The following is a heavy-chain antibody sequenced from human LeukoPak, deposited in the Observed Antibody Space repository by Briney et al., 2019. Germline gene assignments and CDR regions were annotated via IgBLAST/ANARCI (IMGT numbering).Heavy chain of an antibody. CDR2: INAGNGNT. CDR1: GYTFTSYA. CDR3: ARVSYDSSGLLPWDY. D-gene: IGHD3-22*01. Sequence: ASVKVSCKASGYTFTSYAMHWVRQAPGQRLEWMGWINAGNGNTKYSQKFQGRVTITRDTSASTAYMELSSLRSEDTAVYYCARVSYDSSGLLPWDYWGQGTLVTVSS. J-gene: IGHJ4*02. V-gene: IGHV1-3*01.